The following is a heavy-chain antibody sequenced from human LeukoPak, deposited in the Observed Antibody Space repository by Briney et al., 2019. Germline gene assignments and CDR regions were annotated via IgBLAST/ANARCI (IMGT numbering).Heavy chain of an antibody. Sequence: GGSLRLSCAASGFTFSSYWMSWVRQAPGKGLEWVANIKQDGSEKYYVDSVKGRFTISRDNAKNSLYLQMNSLRAEDTAVYYCARDQGSGYARDYYYYGMDVWGKGTTVTVSS. J-gene: IGHJ6*04. CDR1: GFTFSSYW. CDR2: IKQDGSEK. D-gene: IGHD5-12*01. V-gene: IGHV3-7*03. CDR3: ARDQGSGYARDYYYYGMDV.